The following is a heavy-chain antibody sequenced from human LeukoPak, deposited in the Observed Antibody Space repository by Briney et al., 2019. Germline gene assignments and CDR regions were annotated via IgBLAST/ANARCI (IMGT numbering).Heavy chain of an antibody. CDR1: GGPNSSYY. Sequence: SETLSLTCTVSGGPNSSYYWSWIRQPPGKGLEWIGHIYGSGSTNYNPSLKSRVTLSVDTSKNQFSLKLSSVTAADTAVYYCAREDTSGTHLNWCDPWGERARVTVSS. CDR2: IYGSGST. D-gene: IGHD6-19*01. V-gene: IGHV4-59*01. J-gene: IGHJ5*02. CDR3: AREDTSGTHLNWCDP.